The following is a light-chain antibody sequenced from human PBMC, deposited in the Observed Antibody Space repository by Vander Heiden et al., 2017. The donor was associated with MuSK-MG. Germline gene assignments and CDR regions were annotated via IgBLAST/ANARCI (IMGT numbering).Light chain of an antibody. V-gene: IGLV2-11*01. J-gene: IGLJ2*01. CDR1: SSDVGGYNY. CDR2: GVT. CDR3: CSYAGSYIFI. Sequence: QSALTQPRPVSGSPGQSVTISCTGTSSDVGGYNYVSWYQQHPGKAPKLLIYGVTKRPSGVPDRFSGSKSGNTASLTISGLQPEDEADYYCCSYAGSYIFIFGGGTKLTVL.